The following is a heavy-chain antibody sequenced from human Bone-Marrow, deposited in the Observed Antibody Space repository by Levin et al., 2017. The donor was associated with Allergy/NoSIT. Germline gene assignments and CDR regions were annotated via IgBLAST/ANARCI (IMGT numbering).Heavy chain of an antibody. CDR3: ARGYVESSFPPRI. J-gene: IGHJ3*02. D-gene: IGHD3-22*01. V-gene: IGHV4-59*01. CDR1: GGSISSYY. Sequence: SETLSLTCTVSGGSISSYYWSWIRQPPGKGLEWIGYIYYSGSTNYNPSLGSRVTISADTSKNHFSLKLSSVTAADTAVYYCARGYVESSFPPRIWGQGTMVTVSS. CDR2: IYYSGST.